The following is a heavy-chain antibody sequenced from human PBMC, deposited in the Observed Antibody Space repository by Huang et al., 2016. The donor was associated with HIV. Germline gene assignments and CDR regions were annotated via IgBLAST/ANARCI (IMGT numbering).Heavy chain of an antibody. CDR1: GGFISSSSYY. J-gene: IGHJ3*02. D-gene: IGHD5-18*01. CDR2: VYYSGST. CDR3: ARRREGGYSYYDAFDI. Sequence: QLQMQESGPGLVKPSETLSLTCSVSGGFISSSSYYWGWIRPPPGKGLEWIGSVYYSGSTYYNPALKGRGTISVDTSENQLSLKLRSVTAADTGVYYCARRREGGYSYYDAFDIWGQGTMVTVSS. V-gene: IGHV4-39*01.